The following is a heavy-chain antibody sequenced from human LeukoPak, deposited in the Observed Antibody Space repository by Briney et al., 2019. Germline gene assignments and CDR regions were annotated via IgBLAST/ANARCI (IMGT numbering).Heavy chain of an antibody. V-gene: IGHV3-23*01. J-gene: IGHJ6*02. D-gene: IGHD5-12*01. CDR3: ARDYDVPPYYYYYGMDV. CDR2: ISGSGGNT. CDR1: EFTFSSYG. Sequence: PGASLRLSCAASEFTFSSYGMTWVRQAPGKGLDGVSGISGSGGNTYYADSVKGRFTISRDNSKNTLYLQMNSLRAEDTAVYYCARDYDVPPYYYYYGMDVWGQGTAVTVSS.